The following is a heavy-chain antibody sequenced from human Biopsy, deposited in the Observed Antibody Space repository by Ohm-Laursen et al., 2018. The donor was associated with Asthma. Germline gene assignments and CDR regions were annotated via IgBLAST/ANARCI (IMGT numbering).Heavy chain of an antibody. CDR3: ALKYRNSVFPEYGMDV. V-gene: IGHV3-48*02. CDR2: ITGSGSTI. J-gene: IGHJ6*02. Sequence: SLRLSCTASGFTVSSNGMSWVRQPPGKGLEWVSYITGSGSTIYYADSVKGRFTLSRDNAKNSLYLQMNSLRDEDTAVYYCALKYRNSVFPEYGMDVWGQGTTVTVS. CDR1: GFTVSSNG. D-gene: IGHD4-11*01.